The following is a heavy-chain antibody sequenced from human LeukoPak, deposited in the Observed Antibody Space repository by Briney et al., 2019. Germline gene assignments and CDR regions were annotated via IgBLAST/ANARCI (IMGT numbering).Heavy chain of an antibody. Sequence: NPSETLSLTCTVSGGSISSYYWSWIRQPPGKGLEWIGYIYYSGSTNYNPSLKSRVTISVDTSKNQFSLKLSSVTAADTAVYYCARGRITIFGVVRNNWFDPWGQGTLVTVSS. J-gene: IGHJ5*02. CDR3: ARGRITIFGVVRNNWFDP. V-gene: IGHV4-59*12. CDR2: IYYSGST. CDR1: GGSISSYY. D-gene: IGHD3-3*01.